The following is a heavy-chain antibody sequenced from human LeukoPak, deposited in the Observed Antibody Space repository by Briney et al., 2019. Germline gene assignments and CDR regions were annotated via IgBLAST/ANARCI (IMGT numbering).Heavy chain of an antibody. CDR3: ASKYCSGGSCSPDFEY. V-gene: IGHV3-48*03. J-gene: IGHJ4*02. CDR2: ISGSGTTI. Sequence: PGGSLRLSCAASGFTFSSYAMNWVRQSPGKGLEWISHISGSGTTIHYADSVKGRFTISRDNTKNSLYLQMNSLRVEDTAVYYCASKYCSGGSCSPDFEYWGQGTLVTVSS. CDR1: GFTFSSYA. D-gene: IGHD2-15*01.